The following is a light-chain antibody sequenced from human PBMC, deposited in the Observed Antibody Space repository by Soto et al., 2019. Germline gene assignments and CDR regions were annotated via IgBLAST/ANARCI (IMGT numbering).Light chain of an antibody. V-gene: IGLV1-47*01. CDR1: ASTIGRNY. Sequence: QSVLTQSPSASGTPGQRVTISCSGSASTIGRNYVYWYQQLPGTAPKLLIYRNSQRPSGVPDRFSGSKSGTSASLAISGLRSEDXXDYYXXAWDDNLSGLYVFGAGTKVTVL. J-gene: IGLJ1*01. CDR3: XAWDDNLSGLYV. CDR2: RNS.